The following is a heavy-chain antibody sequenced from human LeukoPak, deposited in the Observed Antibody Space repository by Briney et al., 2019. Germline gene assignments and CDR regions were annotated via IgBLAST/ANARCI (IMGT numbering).Heavy chain of an antibody. Sequence: ASVKVSCKASGYTFTSYVMEWVRQAPGQRPEWMGWINAGNGNTKYSQEFQGRVTITRDTSASTVYMELRSLRSEDMAVYYCARGRGSNYNYYYMDVWGKGTTVTVSS. V-gene: IGHV1-3*03. J-gene: IGHJ6*03. D-gene: IGHD3-10*01. CDR3: ARGRGSNYNYYYMDV. CDR2: INAGNGNT. CDR1: GYTFTSYV.